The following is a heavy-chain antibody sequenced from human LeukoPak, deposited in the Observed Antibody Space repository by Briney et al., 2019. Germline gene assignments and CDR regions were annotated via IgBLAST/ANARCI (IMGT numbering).Heavy chain of an antibody. D-gene: IGHD3-9*01. CDR1: GDSVSSNSAA. CDR3: ASSPDAYDILTGYYPQVWFDP. J-gene: IGHJ5*02. V-gene: IGHV6-1*01. Sequence: SQTLSLTCAISGDSVSSNSAAWNWIRQSPSRGLEWLGRTYYRSKWYNDYAVSVKSRITINPDTSKNQFSLQLNSVPPEDTAVYYCASSPDAYDILTGYYPQVWFDPWGQGTLVTVSS. CDR2: TYYRSKWYN.